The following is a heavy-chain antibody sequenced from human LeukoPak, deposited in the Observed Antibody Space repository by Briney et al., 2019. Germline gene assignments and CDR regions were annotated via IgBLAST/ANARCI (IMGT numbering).Heavy chain of an antibody. D-gene: IGHD2-21*02. CDR3: AGAYCGGDCYSGRAFDI. Sequence: PSETLSLTCTVSGGSISNYYWGWIRQPPGKGLEWIGNIFYSGSTYYSPSLRSRVTISLDTSRNQFSLKLSSVTAADTAVYYCAGAYCGGDCYSGRAFDIWGQGAMVTVSS. J-gene: IGHJ3*02. CDR1: GGSISNYY. CDR2: IFYSGST. V-gene: IGHV4-39*07.